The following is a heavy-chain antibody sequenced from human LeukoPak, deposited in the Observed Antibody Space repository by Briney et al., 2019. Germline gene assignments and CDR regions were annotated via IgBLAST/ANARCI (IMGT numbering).Heavy chain of an antibody. CDR1: GASINSGDYY. CDR3: ATTARHCSEY. V-gene: IGHV4-30-4*08. CDR2: IYNSGST. J-gene: IGHJ4*02. Sequence: SETLSLTRTVSGASINSGDYYWTWIRQPPGKGLEWIGYIYNSGSTYYNPSLRSRVAISIDTSKNRFSLRLDSVTAADTAVYFCATTARHCSEYWGQGTLVTVSS. D-gene: IGHD6-6*01.